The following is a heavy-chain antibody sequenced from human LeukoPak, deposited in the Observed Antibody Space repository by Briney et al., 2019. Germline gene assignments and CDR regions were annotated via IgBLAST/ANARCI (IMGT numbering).Heavy chain of an antibody. D-gene: IGHD3-10*01. V-gene: IGHV4-34*10. J-gene: IGHJ3*02. Sequence: SETLSLSCAVYGGSFSGYSWGWVCQPPGKGLEWIGEINHSGSTNYNPSLKSRVTMSVDTSKNQFSLKLSSVTAADTAVYYCTRYGSGSYAFDIWGQGTMVTVSS. CDR3: TRYGSGSYAFDI. CDR2: INHSGST. CDR1: GGSFSGYS.